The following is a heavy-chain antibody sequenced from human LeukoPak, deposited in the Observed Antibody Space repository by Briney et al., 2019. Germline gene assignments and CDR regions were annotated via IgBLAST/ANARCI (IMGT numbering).Heavy chain of an antibody. CDR3: ARDHVWGSPRSPKGPLYYYGMDV. Sequence: SETLSLTCTVSGGSISSYYWSWIRQPPGKGLEWIGYIYTSGSTNYNPSLKSRVTMSVDTSKNQFSLKLSSVTAADTAVYYCARDHVWGSPRSPKGPLYYYGMDVWGQGTTVTVSS. V-gene: IGHV4-4*08. D-gene: IGHD3-16*01. CDR1: GGSISSYY. CDR2: IYTSGST. J-gene: IGHJ6*02.